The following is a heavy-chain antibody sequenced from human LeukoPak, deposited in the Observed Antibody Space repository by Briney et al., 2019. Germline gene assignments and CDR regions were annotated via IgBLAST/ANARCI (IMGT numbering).Heavy chain of an antibody. J-gene: IGHJ4*02. D-gene: IGHD1-26*01. CDR1: GFTFRSYA. CDR2: IRNKANSYGT. Sequence: GGSLRLSCAASGFTFRSYAMTWVRLAPGKGLEWVGRIRNKANSYGTEYAASVKGRFTISRDDSKDSLYLQMNSLRFEDTALYYCTRVRLGAATRYFDYWGQGTLVTVSS. CDR3: TRVRLGAATRYFDY. V-gene: IGHV3-72*01.